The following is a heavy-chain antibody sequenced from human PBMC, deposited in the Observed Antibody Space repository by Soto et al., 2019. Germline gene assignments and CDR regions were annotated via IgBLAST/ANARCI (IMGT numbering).Heavy chain of an antibody. Sequence: QVQLVQSGAEVKKPGASVKVSCKASGYTFTGYYMHWVRQAPGQGLEWMGWINPNSGGTNYAQKFQGSVTMTRDTYISTAYMELRRLRSDDTAVYYCARDKLGYCSGGSCYSGLLWWDYWGQGTLVTVSS. CDR3: ARDKLGYCSGGSCYSGLLWWDY. D-gene: IGHD2-15*01. CDR1: GYTFTGYY. J-gene: IGHJ4*02. V-gene: IGHV1-2*02. CDR2: INPNSGGT.